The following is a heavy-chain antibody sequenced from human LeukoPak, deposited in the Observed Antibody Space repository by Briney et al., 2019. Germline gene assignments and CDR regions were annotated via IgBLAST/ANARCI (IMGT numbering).Heavy chain of an antibody. V-gene: IGHV4-31*11. CDR1: GGSISSGGYY. CDR2: IFYSGST. CDR3: ARVLSDADAFDI. J-gene: IGHJ3*02. Sequence: PSETLSLTCAVSGGSISSGGYYWSWIRQHPGEGLEWIGYIFYSGSTYYNPSLKSRVTISVDTSKNQFSLKLSSVTAADTAVYYCARVLSDADAFDIWGQGTMVTVSS.